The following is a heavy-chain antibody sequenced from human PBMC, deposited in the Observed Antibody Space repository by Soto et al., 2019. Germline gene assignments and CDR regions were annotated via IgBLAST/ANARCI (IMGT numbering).Heavy chain of an antibody. CDR3: ARAMVRGVTHYGXDV. V-gene: IGHV5-51*01. CDR1: GYSFTSYW. D-gene: IGHD3-10*01. CDR2: IYPGDSDT. Sequence: GETLKISCKGSGYSFTSYWIGWVRQMPGKGLEWMGIIYPGDSDTRYSPSFQGQVTISADKFISTAYLQWSSLKASDTALYYCARAMVRGVTHYGXDVWGQGTTVTV. J-gene: IGHJ6*02.